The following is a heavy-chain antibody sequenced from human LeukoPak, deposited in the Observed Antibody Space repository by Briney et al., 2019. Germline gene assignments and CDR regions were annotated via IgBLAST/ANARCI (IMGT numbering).Heavy chain of an antibody. D-gene: IGHD5-24*01. CDR2: ISYDGSNK. CDR3: ARPPRDGYNSLFVY. Sequence: GGSLRLSCAASGIPFSIYAIHWVRQASGKWLELVEVISYDGSNKYYADSVKGRFTISRDNSKNTLYLQMNSLRAEDTAVYYCARPPRDGYNSLFVYWGQGTLVTVSS. V-gene: IGHV3-30-3*01. CDR1: GIPFSIYA. J-gene: IGHJ4*02.